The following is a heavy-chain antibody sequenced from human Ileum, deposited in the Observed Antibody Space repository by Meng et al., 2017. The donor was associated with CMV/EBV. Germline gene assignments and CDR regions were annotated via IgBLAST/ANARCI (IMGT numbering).Heavy chain of an antibody. CDR3: AKGPHYSSFFPTVPFFDY. D-gene: IGHD4-11*01. Sequence: GESLKISCAVSGFTFANYAMSWVRQAPGKGLEWVSTITSSGGTTYYADSVKGRFAISRDNSKNSLFLQMDSLRAEDTAVYYCAKGPHYSSFFPTVPFFDYWGQGALVTVSS. V-gene: IGHV3-23*01. CDR1: GFTFANYA. CDR2: ITSSGGTT. J-gene: IGHJ4*02.